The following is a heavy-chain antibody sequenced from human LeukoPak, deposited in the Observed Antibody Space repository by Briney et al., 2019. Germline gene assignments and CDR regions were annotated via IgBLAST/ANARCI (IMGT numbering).Heavy chain of an antibody. J-gene: IGHJ4*02. CDR1: GFTFSSYG. Sequence: PGGSLRLSCAASGFTFSSYGMHWVRQAPGKGLEWVAVISYDGSNKYYADSVKGRFTISRDNSKNTLYLQMNSLGAEDTAVYYCASGAFDYWGQGTLVTVSS. V-gene: IGHV3-30*03. CDR3: ASGAFDY. CDR2: ISYDGSNK. D-gene: IGHD4/OR15-4a*01.